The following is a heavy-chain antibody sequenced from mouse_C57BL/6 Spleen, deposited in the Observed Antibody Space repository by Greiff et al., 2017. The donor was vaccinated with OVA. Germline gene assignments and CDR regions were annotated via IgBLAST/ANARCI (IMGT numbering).Heavy chain of an antibody. CDR2: ISSGGSYT. J-gene: IGHJ4*01. CDR3: ARYYYGAMDY. Sequence: EVNVVESGGDLVKPGGSLKLSCAASGFTFSSYGMSWVRQTPDKRLEWVATISSGGSYTYYPDSVKGRFTISRDNAKNTLYLQMSSLKSEDTAMYYCARYYYGAMDYWGQGTSVTVSS. D-gene: IGHD1-1*02. CDR1: GFTFSSYG. V-gene: IGHV5-6*01.